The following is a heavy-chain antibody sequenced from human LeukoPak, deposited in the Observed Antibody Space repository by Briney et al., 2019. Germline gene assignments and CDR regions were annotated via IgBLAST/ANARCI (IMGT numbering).Heavy chain of an antibody. CDR2: IYFSGSV. J-gene: IGHJ4*02. Sequence: PSETLSLTCTVSGDITHYWGWIRQPPGKGLACLASIYFSGSVYYNPSLRSRVTISLDTSTKQLSLKLTSVTAADTAIYYCAKHNGGGIVSYVAPGPPDYFDHWGQGALVTVSS. V-gene: IGHV4-39*01. D-gene: IGHD1-26*01. CDR1: GDITHY. CDR3: AKHNGGGIVSYVAPGPPDYFDH.